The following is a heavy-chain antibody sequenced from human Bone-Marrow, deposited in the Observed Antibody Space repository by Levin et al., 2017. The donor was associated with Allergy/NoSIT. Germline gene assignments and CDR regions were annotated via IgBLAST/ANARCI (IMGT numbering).Heavy chain of an antibody. CDR1: GFSLNSEAVG. Sequence: GSGPTLVKPTQTLTLTCTFSGFSLNSEAVGVGWIRQPPGKALEWLAFIYWNDEKPYRPSLRNRLTIIKDTSKNQVVLTMTNVDPVDTATYYCANSRGWLFDDWGQGRLVTVSS. CDR3: ANSRGWLFDD. V-gene: IGHV2-5*01. D-gene: IGHD3-22*01. CDR2: IYWNDEK. J-gene: IGHJ4*02.